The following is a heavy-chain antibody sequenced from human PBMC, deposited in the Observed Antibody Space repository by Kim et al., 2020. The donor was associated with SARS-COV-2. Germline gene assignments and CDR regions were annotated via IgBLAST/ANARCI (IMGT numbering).Heavy chain of an antibody. Sequence: DPVEGRYTISRDNAKNSLYLQMNSLRAEDTALYHCARGSSGWTGYYYGMDVWGQGTTVTVSS. J-gene: IGHJ6*02. CDR3: ARGSSGWTGYYYGMDV. V-gene: IGHV3-20*01. D-gene: IGHD6-19*01.